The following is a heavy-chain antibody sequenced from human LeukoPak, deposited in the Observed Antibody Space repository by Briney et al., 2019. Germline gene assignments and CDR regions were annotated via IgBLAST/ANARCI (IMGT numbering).Heavy chain of an antibody. CDR3: AREGGDRTGDAFDI. CDR2: IYSGGST. V-gene: IGHV3-53*04. CDR1: GFTLSSNY. Sequence: GGSLRLSCAASGFTLSSNYMSWVRQAPGKGLEWGSVIYSGGSTYYADSVKGRFTISRHNSKNTLYLQMNSLRAEDTAVYYCAREGGDRTGDAFDIWGQGTMVTVSS. D-gene: IGHD1-14*01. J-gene: IGHJ3*02.